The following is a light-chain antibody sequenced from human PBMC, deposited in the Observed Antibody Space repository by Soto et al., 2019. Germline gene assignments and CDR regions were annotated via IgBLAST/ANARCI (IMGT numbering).Light chain of an antibody. CDR2: TNN. V-gene: IGLV1-44*01. J-gene: IGLJ1*01. CDR3: ATWHDSFYV. CDR1: TSDIGTNA. Sequence: QSVLTQPPSASGTPGQRVTVSCSGSTSDIGTNAVNWFQHLPGTAPRLLIYTNNQRPSGVPDRFSGSKSGTSASLAISGLQSEDEDTYYCATWHDSFYVFGTGTKLTVL.